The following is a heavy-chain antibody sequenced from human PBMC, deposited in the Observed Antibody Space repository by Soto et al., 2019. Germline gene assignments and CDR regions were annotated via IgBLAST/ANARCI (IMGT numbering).Heavy chain of an antibody. CDR2: ITVPGGGT. V-gene: IGHV3-23*01. Sequence: EVQLLESGGGLVQPGVSLRLSCAASGFAFNSSAMAWVRQTPGKGLQLVSAITVPGGGTYYADSVKGRFAISRDNSKKTLSLQMNSLSAEDTALYFGAKWPPSPKMGVTSHWGQGTLVTVSS. J-gene: IGHJ4*02. CDR3: AKWPPSPKMGVTSH. D-gene: IGHD1-26*01. CDR1: GFAFNSSA.